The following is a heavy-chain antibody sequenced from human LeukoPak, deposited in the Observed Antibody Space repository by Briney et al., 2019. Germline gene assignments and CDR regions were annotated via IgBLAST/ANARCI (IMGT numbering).Heavy chain of an antibody. V-gene: IGHV3-74*01. CDR3: ARALVGSGWYGGDLDF. D-gene: IGHD6-19*01. CDR2: INSDGSST. J-gene: IGHJ4*02. Sequence: GGSLRLSCAASGFTFSRYRMHWVRQAPGKGLVWVSRINSDGSSTSYADSVEGRFTISRDNAKNTLDLQMNGLRAEDTAVYYCARALVGSGWYGGDLDFWGQGTLVTVSS. CDR1: GFTFSRYR.